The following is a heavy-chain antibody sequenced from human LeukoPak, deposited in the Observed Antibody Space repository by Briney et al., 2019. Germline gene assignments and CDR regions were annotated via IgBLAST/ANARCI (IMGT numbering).Heavy chain of an antibody. CDR2: IYTSGST. V-gene: IGHV4-61*02. Sequence: PSQTLSLTCTVSGGSISSGSYYWSWLRQPAGKGLEWIGRIYTSGSTNYYPSLKSRVTIAVDTSKNQFSLKLSSVTAADTAVYYCARALIDCSGGSCYQIFDYWGQGTLVTVSS. CDR1: GGSISSGSYY. J-gene: IGHJ4*02. D-gene: IGHD2-15*01. CDR3: ARALIDCSGGSCYQIFDY.